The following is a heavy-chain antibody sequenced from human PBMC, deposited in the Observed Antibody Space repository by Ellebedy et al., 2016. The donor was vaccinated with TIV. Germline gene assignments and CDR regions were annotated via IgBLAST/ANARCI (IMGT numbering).Heavy chain of an antibody. V-gene: IGHV4-39*01. CDR2: IYYSGST. J-gene: IGHJ4*02. Sequence: MPSETLSLTCTVSGGSISSSSYYWGWIRQPPGKGLEWIGSIYYSGSTYYNPSLKSRVTISVDTSKNQFSLKLSSVTAADTAVYYCARLGFITIFGKHYFDYWGQGTLVTVSS. CDR3: ARLGFITIFGKHYFDY. CDR1: GGSISSSSYY. D-gene: IGHD3-3*01.